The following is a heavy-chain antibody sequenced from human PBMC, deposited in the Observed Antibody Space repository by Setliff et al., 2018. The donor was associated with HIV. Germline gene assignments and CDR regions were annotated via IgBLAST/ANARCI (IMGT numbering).Heavy chain of an antibody. CDR3: ARVDMGYYYDSSGYSHFDH. J-gene: IGHJ4*02. CDR1: GYSFPTYW. D-gene: IGHD3-22*01. CDR2: IYPDESDS. Sequence: PGESLKISCKGSGYSFPTYWIAWVRQMPGKGLEWMGVIYPDESDSRYSPSFRGQVNISADKSINTAYLQWSSLKASDTAMYYCARVDMGYYYDSSGYSHFDHWGQGTLVTVSS. V-gene: IGHV5-51*01.